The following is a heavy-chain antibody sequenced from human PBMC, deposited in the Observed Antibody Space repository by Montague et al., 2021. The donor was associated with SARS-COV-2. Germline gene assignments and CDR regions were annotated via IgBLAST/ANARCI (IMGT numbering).Heavy chain of an antibody. CDR1: GASVGSSD. J-gene: IGHJ3*02. D-gene: IGHD1-14*01. Sequence: SETLSLTYTVSGASVGSSDWGWIRQSPGKGLEWIGYFYIVGSTDYNPSLKSRATISRDTSKNQFSLKVRSVTAADTAVYYCARETMTADAFDIWGQGTMVTVSS. CDR3: ARETMTADAFDI. CDR2: FYIVGST. V-gene: IGHV4-59*02.